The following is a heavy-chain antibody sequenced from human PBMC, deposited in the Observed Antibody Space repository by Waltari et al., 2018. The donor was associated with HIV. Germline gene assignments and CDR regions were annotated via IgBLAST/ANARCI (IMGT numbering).Heavy chain of an antibody. Sequence: QVQLQQWGAGLLKPSETLSLTCAVYGGSLSGYSWSWIRQPPGAGLEWIGDLGHSGATNYNQSLQSRVTMSVDMSKNQFSLKRKSVTAADIGHYYCARGGSSGCDEDYFDYWGQGTPVTVSS. J-gene: IGHJ4*02. V-gene: IGHV4-34*01. D-gene: IGHD6-19*01. CDR3: ARGGSSGCDEDYFDY. CDR1: GGSLSGYS. CDR2: LGHSGAT.